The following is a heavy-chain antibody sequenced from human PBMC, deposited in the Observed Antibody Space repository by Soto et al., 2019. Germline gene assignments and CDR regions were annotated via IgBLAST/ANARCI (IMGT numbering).Heavy chain of an antibody. Sequence: PTETLCHPVTVSVGAISTYYWSWIRPPPGKRLEWIGYIYYSGSTNYNPSLKSRVTISVDTSKNQFSLKLSSVTAADTAVYYCARVYGSGSHHNVDYYGMDVWGQGTTVTVSS. J-gene: IGHJ6*02. D-gene: IGHD3-10*01. CDR2: IYYSGST. V-gene: IGHV4-59*01. CDR3: ARVYGSGSHHNVDYYGMDV. CDR1: VGAISTYY.